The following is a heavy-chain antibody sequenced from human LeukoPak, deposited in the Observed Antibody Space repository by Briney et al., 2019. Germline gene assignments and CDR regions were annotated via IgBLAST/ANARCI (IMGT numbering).Heavy chain of an antibody. V-gene: IGHV4-61*02. CDR1: GGSISSGSYY. Sequence: SETLSLTCTVSGGSISSGSYYWSWIRQPAGKGLEWIGRIYTSGSTNYNPSLESRVTISVDTSKNQFSLKLSSVTAADTAVYYCARTRPDYYYDSSGYINWFDPWGQGTLVTVSS. D-gene: IGHD3-22*01. CDR2: IYTSGST. CDR3: ARTRPDYYYDSSGYINWFDP. J-gene: IGHJ5*02.